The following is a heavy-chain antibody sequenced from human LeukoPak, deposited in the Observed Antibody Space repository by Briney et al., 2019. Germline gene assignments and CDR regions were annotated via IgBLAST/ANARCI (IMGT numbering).Heavy chain of an antibody. J-gene: IGHJ4*02. V-gene: IGHV1-18*01. D-gene: IGHD3-22*01. CDR1: GYTFTSYG. CDR2: ISAYNGNT. Sequence: GASVKVSCKASGYTFTSYGISWVRQAPGQGLEWVGWISAYNGNTNYAQKLQGRVTMTTDTSTSTAYKELRSLRSDDTAVYYCARGPWDYYDSSGPPVPDYWGQGTLVTVSS. CDR3: ARGPWDYYDSSGPPVPDY.